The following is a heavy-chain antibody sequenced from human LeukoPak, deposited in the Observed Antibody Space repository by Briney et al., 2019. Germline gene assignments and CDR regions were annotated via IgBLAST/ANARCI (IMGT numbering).Heavy chain of an antibody. Sequence: ASVKVSCKASGGTFSSYAISWVRQAPGQWLEWMGGIIPIFGTANYAQKFQGRVTITADESTSTAYMELSSLRSEDTAVYYCARSPDCSSTSCYSVGYYYYYMDVWGKGTTVTVSS. J-gene: IGHJ6*03. CDR1: GGTFSSYA. D-gene: IGHD2-2*01. CDR3: ARSPDCSSTSCYSVGYYYYYMDV. V-gene: IGHV1-69*13. CDR2: IIPIFGTA.